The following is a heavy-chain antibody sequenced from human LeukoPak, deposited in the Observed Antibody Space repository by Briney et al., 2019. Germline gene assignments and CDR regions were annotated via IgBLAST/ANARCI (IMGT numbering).Heavy chain of an antibody. V-gene: IGHV1-2*02. D-gene: IGHD5-18*01. Sequence: GASVKVSCKASGYTFTGYDMHWVRQAPGQGLEWMGWINPNSGGTNYAQKFQGRVTMTRDTSISTAYMELSRLRSDDTAVYYCARTGYSYGYWWFDPWGQGTLVTVSS. J-gene: IGHJ5*02. CDR2: INPNSGGT. CDR3: ARTGYSYGYWWFDP. CDR1: GYTFTGYD.